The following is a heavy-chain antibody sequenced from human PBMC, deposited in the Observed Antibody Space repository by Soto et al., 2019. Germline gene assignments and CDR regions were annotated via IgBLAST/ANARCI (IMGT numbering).Heavy chain of an antibody. CDR3: ARRGYYAISAFDI. J-gene: IGHJ3*02. CDR1: GGSISGYY. D-gene: IGHD2-8*01. CDR2: IYYSGST. V-gene: IGHV4-59*05. Sequence: SETLSLTCTVSGGSISGYYWSWIRQPPGKGLEWIGSIYYSGSTYYNPSLKSRVTISVDTSKNQFSLKLSSVTAADTAVYYCARRGYYAISAFDIWGQGTMVTVSS.